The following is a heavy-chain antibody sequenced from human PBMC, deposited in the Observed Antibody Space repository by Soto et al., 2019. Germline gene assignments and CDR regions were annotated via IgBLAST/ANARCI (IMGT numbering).Heavy chain of an antibody. J-gene: IGHJ2*01. D-gene: IGHD2-2*01. V-gene: IGHV1-69*01. CDR1: GGTFSSYA. CDR3: ARVVVVPAAVRNDWYFAL. Sequence: QVQLVQSGAEVKKPGSSVKVSCKASGGTFSSYAISWVRQAPGQGLEWMGGIIPIFGTANYAQKFQGRVTITADESTSTAYMELSSLRSEDTAVYYCARVVVVPAAVRNDWYFALWGRGTLVTVSS. CDR2: IIPIFGTA.